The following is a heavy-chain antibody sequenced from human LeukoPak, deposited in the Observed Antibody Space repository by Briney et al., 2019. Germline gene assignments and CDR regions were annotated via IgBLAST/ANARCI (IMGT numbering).Heavy chain of an antibody. J-gene: IGHJ4*02. CDR3: ARGIQEDYFDY. CDR2: IYTSVST. V-gene: IGHV4-4*07. Sequence: SQTLSLTCTVSGGSISTYYWSWIRQPAGKGLEWIGRIYTSVSTNYNPSLKSRVTMSVDTSKNQFSLNLNSVTAADTAVYYCARGIQEDYFDYWGQGTLVTVSS. CDR1: GGSISTYY.